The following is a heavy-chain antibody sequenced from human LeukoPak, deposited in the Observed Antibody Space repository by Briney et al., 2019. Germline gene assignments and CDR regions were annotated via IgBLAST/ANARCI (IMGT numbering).Heavy chain of an antibody. V-gene: IGHV4-59*01. CDR3: ASTQPGVGAFDI. Sequence: SETLPLTCTVSGGSISSYYWSWIRQPPGKGLEWIGSIYYSGSTNYNPSLKSRVTISLDTSKNQFSLKLSSVTTADTAVYYCASTQPGVGAFDIWGQGTMVTVSS. CDR2: IYYSGST. J-gene: IGHJ3*02. D-gene: IGHD3-10*01. CDR1: GGSISSYY.